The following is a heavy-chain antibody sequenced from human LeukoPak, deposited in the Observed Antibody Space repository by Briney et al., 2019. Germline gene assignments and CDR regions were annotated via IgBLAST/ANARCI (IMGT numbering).Heavy chain of an antibody. D-gene: IGHD3-22*01. V-gene: IGHV3-23*01. Sequence: GGSLRLSCAASGFTFSSYAMSWVRQAPGKGLEWVSAISGSGGSTYYADSVKGRFTISRDNSKNTLYLQMNSLRAEDTAVYYCAKDKTGVLYHCDSSGYYGGFDYWGQGTLVTVSS. J-gene: IGHJ4*02. CDR1: GFTFSSYA. CDR3: AKDKTGVLYHCDSSGYYGGFDY. CDR2: ISGSGGST.